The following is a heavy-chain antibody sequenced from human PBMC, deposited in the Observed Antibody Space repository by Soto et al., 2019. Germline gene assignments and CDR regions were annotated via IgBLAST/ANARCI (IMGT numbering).Heavy chain of an antibody. D-gene: IGHD3-10*01. J-gene: IGHJ4*02. CDR2: ISYDGFRK. V-gene: IGHV3-30*18. CDR1: GFTFSSNG. Sequence: QVQLVESGGGVVQPGTSLRLSCVASGFTFSSNGMHWVRQAPGKGLEWVAVISYDGFRKHYADSVKGRFTFSRDNSQNTLYLQMNSLGAEDSAVYYCAKDLEGSGSFDYWGQGTLVTVSS. CDR3: AKDLEGSGSFDY.